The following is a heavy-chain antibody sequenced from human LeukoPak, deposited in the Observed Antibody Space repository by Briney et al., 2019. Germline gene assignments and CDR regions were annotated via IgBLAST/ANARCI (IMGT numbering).Heavy chain of an antibody. CDR3: AKVMTSYGYGNY. Sequence: GGSLRLSCAASGFTVSSNYMNWVRQAPGKGLEWVSVMYSGGSTFYGDSVKGRFTISRDNSMNTLYLQMNSLRAEDTAVYYCAKVMTSYGYGNYWGQGTLVTVSS. J-gene: IGHJ4*02. CDR1: GFTVSSNY. CDR2: MYSGGST. V-gene: IGHV3-66*01. D-gene: IGHD5-18*01.